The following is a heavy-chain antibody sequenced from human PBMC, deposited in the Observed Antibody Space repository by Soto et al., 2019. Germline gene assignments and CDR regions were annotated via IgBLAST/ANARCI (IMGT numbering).Heavy chain of an antibody. CDR3: AKDLRTIFGVVKYYFQY. D-gene: IGHD3-3*01. CDR2: IIPIFGTA. V-gene: IGHV1-69*13. Sequence: ASVKVSCKASGGTFSSYAISWVRQAPGQGLEWMGGIIPIFGTANYAQKFQGRVTITADESTSTAYMELSSLRAEDTAVYYCAKDLRTIFGVVKYYFQYWGQGTLVNVAS. CDR1: GGTFSSYA. J-gene: IGHJ4*02.